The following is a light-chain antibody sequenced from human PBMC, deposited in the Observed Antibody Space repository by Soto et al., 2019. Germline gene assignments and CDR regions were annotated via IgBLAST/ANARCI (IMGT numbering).Light chain of an antibody. CDR1: QSISSY. CDR2: AAS. J-gene: IGKJ2*01. CDR3: QQSYSTPPT. V-gene: IGKV1-39*01. Sequence: DIQMTQSPSSLSASVGDRVTITCRASQSISSYLNWYQQKPGKAPKLLIYAASSLQSGVPSRFSGSGYGTDFHLTISSMQSEDFAPYSCQQSYSTPPTFGQGTKLEIK.